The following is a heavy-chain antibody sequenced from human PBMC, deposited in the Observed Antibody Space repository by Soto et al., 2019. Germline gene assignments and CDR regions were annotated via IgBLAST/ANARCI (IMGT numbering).Heavy chain of an antibody. CDR2: IYYSGST. D-gene: IGHD1-26*01. CDR3: ARQPDSEGEKFDL. V-gene: IGHV4-39*01. J-gene: IGHJ2*01. Sequence: QLQLQESGPGLVKPSETLSLTCTVSGGSISSSSYYWGWIRQPPGKGLEWIGSIYYSGSTYYNPSLTSRVTISVDTSKNQFSLKLSSVTAADTAVYYCARQPDSEGEKFDLWGRGTLVTVSS. CDR1: GGSISSSSYY.